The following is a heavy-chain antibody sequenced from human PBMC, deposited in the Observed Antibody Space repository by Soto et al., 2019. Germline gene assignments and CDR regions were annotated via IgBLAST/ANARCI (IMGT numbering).Heavy chain of an antibody. CDR1: GCSFSTYG. V-gene: IGHV3-30*18. CDR2: ISHDGSNE. CDR3: AKDPSSGYPRGDFDF. Sequence: QVHLEESGGGVVQPGRCLRLSCAASGCSFSTYGMHWVRQAPGKGLEWVAVISHDGSNEYYADSVKGRFTISRDSSKNTVYLQMNNVRAEDTAAYYCAKDPSSGYPRGDFDFWGLGTLVTVSS. J-gene: IGHJ2*01. D-gene: IGHD3-22*01.